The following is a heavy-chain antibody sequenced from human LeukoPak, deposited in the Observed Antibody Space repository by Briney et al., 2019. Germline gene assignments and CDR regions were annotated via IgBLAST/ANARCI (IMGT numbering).Heavy chain of an antibody. CDR3: ARQAAATREDYFYYMDV. V-gene: IGHV3-21*05. CDR1: GFTFNSYN. D-gene: IGHD6-25*01. J-gene: IGHJ6*03. Sequence: PGVSLRLSCAASGFTFNSYNRICVPQAQGKGLVWGSYISSSSTYIYYADSVTGRFTISRDNAKNSLYLQMNGLRAEDTALYYCARQAAATREDYFYYMDVWGKGTPVTVSS. CDR2: ISSSSTYI.